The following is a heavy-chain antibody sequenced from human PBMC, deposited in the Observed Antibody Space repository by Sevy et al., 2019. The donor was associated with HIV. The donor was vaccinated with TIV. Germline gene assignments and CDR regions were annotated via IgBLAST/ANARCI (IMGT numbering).Heavy chain of an antibody. Sequence: GESLKISCKGSGYSFTSYWIGWVRQMPGKGLEWMGIIYPGDSDTRYSPSFQGQVTISAHKSIITVYLQWSSLKASDTVMYYCASTYCSGGSCYSADAFDIWGQGTMVTVSS. CDR2: IYPGDSDT. V-gene: IGHV5-51*01. CDR3: ASTYCSGGSCYSADAFDI. J-gene: IGHJ3*02. D-gene: IGHD2-15*01. CDR1: GYSFTSYW.